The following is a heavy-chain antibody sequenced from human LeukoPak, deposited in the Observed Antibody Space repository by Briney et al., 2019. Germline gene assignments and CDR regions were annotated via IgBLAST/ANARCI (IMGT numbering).Heavy chain of an antibody. CDR1: GYTFTSYD. J-gene: IGHJ4*02. Sequence: ASVKVSCKASGYTFTSYDINWVRQATGQGLEWMGWMNPNSGNTGYAQKFQGRVTMTRNTSISTAYMELSSLRSEDTAVYYCATSPLWLSAALDYWGQGTLVTVSS. V-gene: IGHV1-8*01. D-gene: IGHD5-18*01. CDR2: MNPNSGNT. CDR3: ATSPLWLSAALDY.